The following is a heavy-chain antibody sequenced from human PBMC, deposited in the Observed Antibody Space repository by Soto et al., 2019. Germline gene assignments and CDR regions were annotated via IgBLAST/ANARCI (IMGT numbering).Heavy chain of an antibody. CDR2: INPHGGST. D-gene: IGHD1-26*01. J-gene: IGHJ5*01. V-gene: IGHV1-46*01. Sequence: ASVKVSCKAPRDTFTSYYINWVRQAPGQGLEWMGVINPHGGSTAYAQKFKGRVTLTRDTSASTVYMEVSSLTSEDTAMYYCARSSGGNFGIIIEGTNWFASWGQGTLVTVSS. CDR3: ARSSGGNFGIIIEGTNWFAS. CDR1: RDTFTSYY.